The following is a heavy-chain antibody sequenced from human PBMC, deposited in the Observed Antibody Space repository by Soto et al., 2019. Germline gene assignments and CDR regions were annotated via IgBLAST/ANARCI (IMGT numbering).Heavy chain of an antibody. Sequence: SETLSLTCTVSGGYISSYYGSWIRQPPGKGLEWIGYIYYNGSTNYNPSLKSRVTISVDTSKNQFSLKLSSVTAADTAVYYCARQAVRCSGGSCYSPGCSCDFDYWGQGTLVTVSS. CDR1: GGYISSYY. D-gene: IGHD2-15*01. CDR2: IYYNGST. V-gene: IGHV4-59*08. J-gene: IGHJ4*02. CDR3: ARQAVRCSGGSCYSPGCSCDFDY.